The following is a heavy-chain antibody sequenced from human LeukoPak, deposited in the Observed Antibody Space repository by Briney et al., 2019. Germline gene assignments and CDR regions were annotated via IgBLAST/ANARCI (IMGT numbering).Heavy chain of an antibody. CDR1: GYTFTGYY. D-gene: IGHD3-10*01. CDR2: INPNSGGT. J-gene: IGHJ5*02. CDR3: ARARPSRDYYGSWPDWFDP. Sequence: GASVKVSCKASGYTFTGYYMHWVRQAPGQGLEWMGWINPNSGGTNYAQKFQGRVTMTRDTSISTAYMELSRLRSDDTAVYYCARARPSRDYYGSWPDWFDPWGQGTLVTVSS. V-gene: IGHV1-2*02.